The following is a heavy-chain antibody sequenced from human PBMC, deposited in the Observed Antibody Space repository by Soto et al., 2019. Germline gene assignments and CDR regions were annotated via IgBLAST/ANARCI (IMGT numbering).Heavy chain of an antibody. V-gene: IGHV1-18*01. CDR2: VSPFNGNI. Sequence: ASVKVSCKASGYTFRNYGISWVRQAPGQGLEWMGWVSPFNGNIKFGQKFQGRVTMTTGTSTSIAYMELTSLRSDGTAVYYCAKEEDSQALDFWGQGTLVTVSS. CDR1: GYTFRNYG. CDR3: AKEEDSQALDF. J-gene: IGHJ4*02.